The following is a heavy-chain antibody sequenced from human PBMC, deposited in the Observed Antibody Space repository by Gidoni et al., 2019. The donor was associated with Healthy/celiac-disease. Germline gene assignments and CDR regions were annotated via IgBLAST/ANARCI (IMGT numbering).Heavy chain of an antibody. V-gene: IGHV3-23*01. CDR3: AKDSAYDSIWVGGDY. D-gene: IGHD3-22*01. CDR2: ISGSGGST. Sequence: EVQLLESGGGLVQPGGSLRLSCAASGFNFSSYAMSWVRQAPGKGLGCVSAISGSGGSTYYADSVKGRFTISRDNSKNTLYLQMNSLRAEDTAVYYCAKDSAYDSIWVGGDYWGQGTLVTVSS. J-gene: IGHJ4*02. CDR1: GFNFSSYA.